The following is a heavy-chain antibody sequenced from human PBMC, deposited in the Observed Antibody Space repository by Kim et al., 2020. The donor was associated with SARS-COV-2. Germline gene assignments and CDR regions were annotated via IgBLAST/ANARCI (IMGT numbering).Heavy chain of an antibody. J-gene: IGHJ2*01. D-gene: IGHD2-2*01. CDR1: GFTFSSFG. CDR3: AKRGPYCSSSTCYFWFFDL. CDR2: ISGSGFST. Sequence: GGSLRLSCAASGFTFSSFGMSWVRQAPGKGLEWVSVISGSGFSTYYADSVKDRFTISRDNSKNTLYLQMNSLRAEDTAVYYCAKRGPYCSSSTCYFWFFDLWGLGTLVTVSS. V-gene: IGHV3-23*01.